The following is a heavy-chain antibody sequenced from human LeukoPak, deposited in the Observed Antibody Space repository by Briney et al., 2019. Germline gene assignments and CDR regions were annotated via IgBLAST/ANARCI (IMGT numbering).Heavy chain of an antibody. Sequence: GGSLRLSCAASGFTFSSYWMHWVRQAPGKGLVWVSRINSDGSSTSYADSVKGRFTISRDNAKNTLYLQMNSLRAEDPAVYYCARDGIAAPHDYWGQGTLVTVSS. D-gene: IGHD6-25*01. CDR3: ARDGIAAPHDY. J-gene: IGHJ4*02. V-gene: IGHV3-74*01. CDR2: INSDGSST. CDR1: GFTFSSYW.